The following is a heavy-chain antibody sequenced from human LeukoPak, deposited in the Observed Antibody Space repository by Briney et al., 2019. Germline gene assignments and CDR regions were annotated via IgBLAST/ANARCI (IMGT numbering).Heavy chain of an antibody. D-gene: IGHD3-22*01. J-gene: IGHJ3*02. CDR3: ARRYYDSSGPFDI. CDR1: GYTFTSYA. V-gene: IGHV1-3*01. Sequence: ASVKVSCKASGYTFTSYAMHWVRQAPGQRLEWMGWINAGNGNTKYSQKFQGRVTITRDTSASIAYMELSSLRSEDTAVYYCARRYYDSSGPFDIWGQGTMVTVSS. CDR2: INAGNGNT.